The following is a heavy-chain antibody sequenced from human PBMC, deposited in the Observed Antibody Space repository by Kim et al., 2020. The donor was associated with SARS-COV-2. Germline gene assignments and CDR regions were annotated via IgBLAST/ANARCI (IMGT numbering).Heavy chain of an antibody. J-gene: IGHJ4*02. D-gene: IGHD3-10*01. Sequence: GGSLRLSCAASGFPFRRYWMHWVRQVPGKGLVWVSRTNDDGTTTNYADSVKGRFTISRDNSENTLYLQMNSLTAEDTAVYYCARDLSRSDDYWGQGTLVT. CDR2: TNDDGTTT. CDR3: ARDLSRSDDY. V-gene: IGHV3-74*01. CDR1: GFPFRRYW.